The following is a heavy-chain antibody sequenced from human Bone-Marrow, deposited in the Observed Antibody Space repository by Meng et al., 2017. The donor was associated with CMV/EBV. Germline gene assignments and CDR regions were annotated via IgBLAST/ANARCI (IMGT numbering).Heavy chain of an antibody. J-gene: IGHJ6*02. CDR3: TRQEVPAAIGYYYYGMDV. D-gene: IGHD2-2*02. Sequence: GESLKISCAASGFTFSGSAMHWVRQASGKGLEWVGRIRSKANSYATAYAASVTGRFTISRDDSKNTAYLQMNSLKTEDTAVYYCTRQEVPAAIGYYYYGMDVWGQGTTVTVSS. CDR2: IRSKANSYAT. V-gene: IGHV3-73*01. CDR1: GFTFSGSA.